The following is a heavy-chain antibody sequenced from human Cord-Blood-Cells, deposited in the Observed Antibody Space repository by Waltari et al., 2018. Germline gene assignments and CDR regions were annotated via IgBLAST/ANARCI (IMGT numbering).Heavy chain of an antibody. CDR3: ARGSLAAAGAGLDY. CDR2: INHSGSS. D-gene: IGHD6-13*01. CDR1: GGAFSGYS. J-gene: IGHJ4*02. V-gene: IGHV4-34*01. Sequence: QVQLQQWGAGLLTPSETLSLTCAVSGGAFSGYSWSWIRQPTGKGRESIGEINHSGSSNYNPSLKRRVTISVDTSKNQFSLKLSSVTAADTAVYYCARGSLAAAGAGLDYWGQGTLVTVSS.